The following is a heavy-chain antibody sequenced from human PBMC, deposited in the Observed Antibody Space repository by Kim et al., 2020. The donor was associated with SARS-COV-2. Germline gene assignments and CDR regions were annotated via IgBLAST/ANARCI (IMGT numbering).Heavy chain of an antibody. CDR2: ISSSSDYI. CDR1: GFTFNTYS. CDR3: AGGDYGDYAKPFDY. Sequence: GGSLRLSCAASGFTFNTYSMNWVRQAPGKGLEWVSSISSSSDYIYYADSVKGRFIISRDNAKSSQYLQLNSLRAEDTAVYYCAGGDYGDYAKPFDYWGQG. D-gene: IGHD4-17*01. V-gene: IGHV3-21*01. J-gene: IGHJ4*01.